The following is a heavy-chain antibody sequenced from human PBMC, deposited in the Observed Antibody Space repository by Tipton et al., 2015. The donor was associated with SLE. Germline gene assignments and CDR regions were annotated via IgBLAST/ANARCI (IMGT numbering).Heavy chain of an antibody. CDR3: GGGQYYYMDV. D-gene: IGHD3-16*01. J-gene: IGHJ6*03. V-gene: IGHV3-23*01. Sequence: SLRLSCAASGVIFSTLAMSWVRQAPGKGLEWVSGIRGSGGSTYYADSVKGRFTISRDNSKNTLYLQMNSLRAEDTAVYYWGGGQYYYMDVWGEGTTVTISS. CDR2: IRGSGGST. CDR1: GVIFSTLA.